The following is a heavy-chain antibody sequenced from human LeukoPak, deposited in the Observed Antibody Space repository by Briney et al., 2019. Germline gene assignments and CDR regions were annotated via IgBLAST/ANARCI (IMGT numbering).Heavy chain of an antibody. CDR2: IIPIFGTA. V-gene: IGHV1-69*01. Sequence: SVKVSCKASGGTFSSYAISWVRQAPGQGLEWMGGIIPIFGTANYAQKFQGRVTITADESTSTAYMELSSLRSEDTAVYYCARRGYDILTGYWFHCYGMDVWGQGTTVTVSS. CDR1: GGTFSSYA. D-gene: IGHD3-9*01. J-gene: IGHJ6*02. CDR3: ARRGYDILTGYWFHCYGMDV.